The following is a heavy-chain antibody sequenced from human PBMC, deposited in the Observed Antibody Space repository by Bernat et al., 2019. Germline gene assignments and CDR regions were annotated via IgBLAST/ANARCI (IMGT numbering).Heavy chain of an antibody. V-gene: IGHV3-21*01. Sequence: EVQLVESGGGLVKPGGSLRLSCAASGFTFSGYSMNWVRQAPGKGLEWVSSISSSSSYIYYADSVKGRFTISRDNAKNSLYLQMNSLRAEDTAVYYCARAWSVTTVTQDPPDYWGQGTLVTVSS. D-gene: IGHD4-17*01. CDR1: GFTFSGYS. CDR2: ISSSSSYI. J-gene: IGHJ4*02. CDR3: ARAWSVTTVTQDPPDY.